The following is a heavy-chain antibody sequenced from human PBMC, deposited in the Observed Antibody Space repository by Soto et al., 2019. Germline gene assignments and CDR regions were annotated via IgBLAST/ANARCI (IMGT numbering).Heavy chain of an antibody. Sequence: PGGSLRLSCAASGFTFSNTAMAWVRQAPGKGLEWVSDIIDSGGSTYYADSVKGRFTISRDNSKSTLYLQMNSLRAEDTALYYCAKVRSHYYSYGVDVWGQGTTVTVSS. CDR1: GFTFSNTA. CDR3: AKVRSHYYSYGVDV. J-gene: IGHJ6*02. V-gene: IGHV3-23*01. CDR2: IIDSGGST.